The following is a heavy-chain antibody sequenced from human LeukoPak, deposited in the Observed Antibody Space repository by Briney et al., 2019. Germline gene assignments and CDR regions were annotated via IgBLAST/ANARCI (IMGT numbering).Heavy chain of an antibody. CDR1: GFTFSSYG. Sequence: PGGSLRLSCAASGFTFSSYGMHWVRQAPGKGLEWGAVIWYDGSNKYYADSVKGRFTISRDNSKNTLYLQMNSLRAEDTAVYYCAKDPRIRKKIAAAGYFDYWGQGTLVTVSS. V-gene: IGHV3-33*06. D-gene: IGHD6-13*01. J-gene: IGHJ4*02. CDR2: IWYDGSNK. CDR3: AKDPRIRKKIAAAGYFDY.